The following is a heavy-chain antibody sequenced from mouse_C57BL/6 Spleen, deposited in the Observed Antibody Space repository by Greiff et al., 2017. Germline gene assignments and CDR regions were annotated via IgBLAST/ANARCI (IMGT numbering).Heavy chain of an antibody. V-gene: IGHV3-6*01. J-gene: IGHJ2*01. Sequence: DVQLQQSGPGLVKPSQSLSLTCSVTGYSITSGYYWNWIRQFPGNKLEWMGYISYDGSNNYNPSLKNRISITRDTSKNQFFLKLNSVTTEDTATDFGARGRLPYYFDYWGQGTTLTVSS. CDR3: ARGRLPYYFDY. CDR1: GYSITSGYY. D-gene: IGHD2-2*01. CDR2: ISYDGSN.